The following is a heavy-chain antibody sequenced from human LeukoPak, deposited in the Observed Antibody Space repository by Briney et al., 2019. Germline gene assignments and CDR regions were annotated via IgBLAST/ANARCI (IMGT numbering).Heavy chain of an antibody. Sequence: SETLSLTCTVSGYSISSGYLWGWIRQPAGKGLEWIGRIYTSGSTNYNPSLKSRVTMSVDTSKNQFSLKLSSVTAADTAVYYCARDGRQVDAFDIWGQGTMVTVSS. CDR1: GYSISSGY. CDR2: IYTSGST. D-gene: IGHD1-26*01. V-gene: IGHV4-4*07. J-gene: IGHJ3*02. CDR3: ARDGRQVDAFDI.